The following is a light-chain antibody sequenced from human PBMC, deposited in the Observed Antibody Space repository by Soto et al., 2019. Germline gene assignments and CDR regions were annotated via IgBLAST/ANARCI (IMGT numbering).Light chain of an antibody. CDR2: GAS. V-gene: IGKV3-20*01. J-gene: IGKJ1*01. Sequence: EIVLTQSPGTLSLSPGERATLSCRASQSVSSSYLAWYQQKPGQAPRLLIYGASSRATGIPDRFSGSGSGTDFTLTISRLEPDDFAVDYCQQYGSSPWTFGQGTKL. CDR1: QSVSSSY. CDR3: QQYGSSPWT.